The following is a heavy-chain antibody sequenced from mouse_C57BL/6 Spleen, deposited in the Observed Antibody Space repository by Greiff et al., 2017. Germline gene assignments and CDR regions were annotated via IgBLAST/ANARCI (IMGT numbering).Heavy chain of an antibody. CDR1: GYSFTGYY. CDR3: AGSTMVTKFAY. CDR2: INPSTGGT. D-gene: IGHD2-2*01. Sequence: EVQLQESGPELVKPGASVKISCKASGYSFTGYYMNWVKQSPEKSLEWIGEINPSTGGTTYNQKFKAKATLTVDKSSSTAYMQLKSLTSEDSAVYYCAGSTMVTKFAYWGQGTLVTVSA. V-gene: IGHV1-42*01. J-gene: IGHJ3*01.